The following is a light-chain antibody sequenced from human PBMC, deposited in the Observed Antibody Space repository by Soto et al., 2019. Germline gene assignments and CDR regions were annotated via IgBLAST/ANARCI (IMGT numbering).Light chain of an antibody. CDR1: QTVRNNY. V-gene: IGKV3-20*01. Sequence: EFVLTQSPGTLSLSPGERATLSCRASQTVRNNYLAWYQQKPGQAPRLLIYDASSRATGILDRFSGGGSGTDFTLTISRLEPEDFAVQHCPQFTSYPLTFVCGTQVDIK. CDR3: PQFTSYPLT. CDR2: DAS. J-gene: IGKJ4*01.